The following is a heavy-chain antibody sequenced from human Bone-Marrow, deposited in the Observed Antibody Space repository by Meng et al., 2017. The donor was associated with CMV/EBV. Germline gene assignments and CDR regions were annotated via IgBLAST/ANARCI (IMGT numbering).Heavy chain of an antibody. CDR1: GGSISSSSYY. Sequence: GSLRLSCTVSGGSISSSSYYWSWIRQPPGKGLEWIGYIYYSGSTNYNPSLKSRVTISVDTSKNQFSLKLSSVTAADTAVYYCARGGVVPAAILNYWGQGTLVTVSS. J-gene: IGHJ4*02. V-gene: IGHV4-61*01. D-gene: IGHD2-2*02. CDR2: IYYSGST. CDR3: ARGGVVPAAILNY.